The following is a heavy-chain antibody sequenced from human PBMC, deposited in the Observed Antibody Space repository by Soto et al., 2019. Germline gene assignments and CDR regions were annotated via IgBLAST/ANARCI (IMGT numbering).Heavy chain of an antibody. J-gene: IGHJ4*02. V-gene: IGHV4-59*01. CDR1: GGSISSYY. CDR3: ARDKEPGSLDLGY. D-gene: IGHD3-16*01. CDR2: IYDSGRA. Sequence: SETLSLTCTVSGGSISSYYWTWIRQPPGKGLEWIGYIYDSGRANYNPSLKSRVTISIDTSKNQFSLKLRSVTAADTAVYYCARDKEPGSLDLGYWGQGTLVTVYS.